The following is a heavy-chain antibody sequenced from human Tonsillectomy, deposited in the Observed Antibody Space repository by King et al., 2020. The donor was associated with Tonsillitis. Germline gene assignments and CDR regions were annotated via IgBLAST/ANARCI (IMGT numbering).Heavy chain of an antibody. CDR1: GGSISSAGYY. CDR3: AREEGIFGVVILMDV. D-gene: IGHD3-3*01. J-gene: IGHJ6*04. Sequence: VQLQESGPGLVKPSQTLSLTCTVSGGSISSAGYYWSWIRQPAGKGLEWIGRIYPSGSSNYNPSLMSRVSISVNTSKNQLFLKLTSVTAADTAVYYCAREEGIFGVVILMDVWGKGTTVTVSS. V-gene: IGHV4-61*02. CDR2: IYPSGSS.